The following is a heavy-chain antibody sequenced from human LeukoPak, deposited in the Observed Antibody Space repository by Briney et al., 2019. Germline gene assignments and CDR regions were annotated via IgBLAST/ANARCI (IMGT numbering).Heavy chain of an antibody. V-gene: IGHV1-69*05. Sequence: ASVKVSCKASGGTFSSYAISWVRRAPGQGLEWMGGIIPIFGTANYAQKFQGRVTITTDESTSTAYMELSSLRSEDTAVYYCARNNYGDYDFDYWGQGTLVTVSS. J-gene: IGHJ4*02. CDR1: GGTFSSYA. D-gene: IGHD4-17*01. CDR3: ARNNYGDYDFDY. CDR2: IIPIFGTA.